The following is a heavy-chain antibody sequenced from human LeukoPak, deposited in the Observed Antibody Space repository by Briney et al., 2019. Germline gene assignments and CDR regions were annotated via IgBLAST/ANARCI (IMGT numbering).Heavy chain of an antibody. CDR1: GFTFSSYA. D-gene: IGHD6-19*01. CDR3: AKDLGGIAVAGTFY. CDR2: ISGSGGST. Sequence: PGGSLRLSCAASGFTFSSYAMSWVRQAPGKGLGWVSAISGSGGSTYYADSVKGRFTISRDNSKNTLYLQMNSLRAEDTAVYYCAKDLGGIAVAGTFYWGQGTLVTVSS. V-gene: IGHV3-23*01. J-gene: IGHJ4*02.